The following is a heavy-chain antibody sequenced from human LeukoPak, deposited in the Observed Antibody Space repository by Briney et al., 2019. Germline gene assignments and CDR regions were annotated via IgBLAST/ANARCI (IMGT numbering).Heavy chain of an antibody. D-gene: IGHD5-18*01. CDR1: GGSISSYY. J-gene: IGHJ4*02. CDR2: IYYSGST. Sequence: SETLFLTCTVSGGSISSYYWSWIRQPPGKGLEWIGYIYYSGSTNYNPSLKSRVTISVDTSKNQFSLKLSSVTAADTAVYYCAREDTAMVNGLDYWGQGTLVTVSS. CDR3: AREDTAMVNGLDY. V-gene: IGHV4-59*01.